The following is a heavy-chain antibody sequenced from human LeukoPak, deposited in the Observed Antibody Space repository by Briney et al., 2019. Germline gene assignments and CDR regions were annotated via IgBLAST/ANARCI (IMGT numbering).Heavy chain of an antibody. CDR2: ISGGGGNT. CDR3: GKNRYSGSLSPFDI. J-gene: IGHJ3*02. Sequence: PGGSLRLSCAASKFAFSNYAMSWVRQAPGKGLEWVSAISGGGGNTYYADSVKGRFNISRENSKNTLYLQMNSLRAEDTAVYYCGKNRYSGSLSPFDIWGQGTMVTVSS. CDR1: KFAFSNYA. V-gene: IGHV3-23*01. D-gene: IGHD1-26*01.